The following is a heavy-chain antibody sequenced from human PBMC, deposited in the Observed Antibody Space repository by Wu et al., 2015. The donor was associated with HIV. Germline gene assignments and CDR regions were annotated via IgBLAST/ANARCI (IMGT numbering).Heavy chain of an antibody. J-gene: IGHJ4*02. CDR2: VYVGDGQT. V-gene: IGHV1-69-2*01. CDR1: GDTFSDRY. Sequence: EVQVVQSGAEVKNPGSTVKISCKVSGDTFSDRYIHWVLQAPGKGLEWMGLVYVGDGQTKYAAKFQGRVTIAADKSRDTAYMSLTRLRSEDTAVYYCAREVEMAIGSLTTWGQGTLVTGLL. D-gene: IGHD5-24*01. CDR3: AREVEMAIGSLTT.